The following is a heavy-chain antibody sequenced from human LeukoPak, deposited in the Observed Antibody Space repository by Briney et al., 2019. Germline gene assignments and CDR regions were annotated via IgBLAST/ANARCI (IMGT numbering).Heavy chain of an antibody. V-gene: IGHV5-10-1*01. Sequence: GESLKISCKGSGYTFTSHWITWVRQMPGKGLEWMGRIDPTDSYTNYSPSFQGHVTISADKSISTAYLQWSSLKASDTAMYYCARLIGDSFDYWGQGTLVTVSS. CDR1: GYTFTSHW. CDR2: IDPTDSYT. CDR3: ARLIGDSFDY. J-gene: IGHJ4*02. D-gene: IGHD7-27*01.